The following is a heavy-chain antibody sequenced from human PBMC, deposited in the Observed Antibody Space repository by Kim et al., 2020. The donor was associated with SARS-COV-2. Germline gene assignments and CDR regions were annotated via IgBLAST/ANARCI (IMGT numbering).Heavy chain of an antibody. CDR3: ARDFRKIQDPRTYYYGSGSYYAFDY. CDR1: GYTSTSYG. D-gene: IGHD3-10*01. Sequence: ASVKVSCKASGYTSTSYGISWVRQAPGQGLEWMGWISAYNGNTNYAQKLQGRVTMTTDTSTSTAYMELRSLRSDDTAVYYRARDFRKIQDPRTYYYGSGSYYAFDYWGQGTLVTVSS. CDR2: ISAYNGNT. V-gene: IGHV1-18*01. J-gene: IGHJ4*02.